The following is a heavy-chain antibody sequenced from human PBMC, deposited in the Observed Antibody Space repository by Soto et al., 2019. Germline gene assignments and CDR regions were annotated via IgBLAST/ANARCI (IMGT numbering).Heavy chain of an antibody. Sequence: TSETLSLTCTVSGGSISSSSYYWGWIRQPPGKGLEWIGSIYYSGSTYYNPSLKSRVTISVDTSKNQFSLKLSSVTAADTAVYYCARHRKGEGGYSGYDFDYWGQGTLVNVSS. CDR2: IYYSGST. CDR1: GGSISSSSYY. D-gene: IGHD5-12*01. CDR3: ARHRKGEGGYSGYDFDY. V-gene: IGHV4-39*01. J-gene: IGHJ4*02.